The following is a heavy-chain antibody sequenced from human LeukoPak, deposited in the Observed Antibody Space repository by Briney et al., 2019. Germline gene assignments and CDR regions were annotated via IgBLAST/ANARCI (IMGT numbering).Heavy chain of an antibody. CDR1: GYTFTSNG. Sequence: ASVKVSCKASGYTFTSNGISWVRQAPGQGLEWMGWISAYNGNTNYAQKLQGRVTMTIDTSTSTAYMELRSLRSDDTAVYYCARDLAYYYDSSGYVYLDYWGQGTLVTVSS. V-gene: IGHV1-18*01. J-gene: IGHJ4*02. CDR3: ARDLAYYYDSSGYVYLDY. D-gene: IGHD3-22*01. CDR2: ISAYNGNT.